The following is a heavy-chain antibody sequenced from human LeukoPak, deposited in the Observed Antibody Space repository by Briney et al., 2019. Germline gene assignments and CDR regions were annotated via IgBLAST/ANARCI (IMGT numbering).Heavy chain of an antibody. D-gene: IGHD3-22*01. CDR2: IFYSGST. V-gene: IGHV4-39*07. J-gene: IGHJ4*02. CDR1: GDSISSGSYY. Sequence: SETLSLTCTVSGDSISSGSYYWGWIRQPPGKGLEWIGSIFYSGSTFYNPSLKSRVTISVDTSKTQFSLKLTSVTAADTAVYYCATRPARGSGPYYPYFDYWGQGTLVTASS. CDR3: ATRPARGSGPYYPYFDY.